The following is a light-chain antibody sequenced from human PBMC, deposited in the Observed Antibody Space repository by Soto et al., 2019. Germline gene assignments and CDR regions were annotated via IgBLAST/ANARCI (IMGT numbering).Light chain of an antibody. CDR2: DVN. J-gene: IGLJ1*01. Sequence: QSVLTQPPSASGSPGQSVTISGTGTSSDVGAYIFVSWYQQHPGKAPRLMVDDVNRRPPGVPDRFFGSKSGNTASLTVSGLQAEDEADYYCVSFAGGTYVFGTGTKVTGL. CDR3: VSFAGGTYV. V-gene: IGLV2-8*01. CDR1: SSDVGAYIF.